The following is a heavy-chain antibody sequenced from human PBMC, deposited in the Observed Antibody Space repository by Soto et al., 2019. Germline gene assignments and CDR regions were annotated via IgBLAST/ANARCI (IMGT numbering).Heavy chain of an antibody. CDR3: ASTYDSSGYHFDY. CDR1: GFTFSTYA. CDR2: ISYDGSNK. V-gene: IGHV3-30-3*01. Sequence: GGSLRLSCEASGFTFSTYAMHWVRQAPGKGLEWVAVISYDGSNKYYADSVKGRFTISRDNSKNTLYLQMNSLRAEDTAVYYCASTYDSSGYHFDYWGQGTLVTVSS. D-gene: IGHD3-22*01. J-gene: IGHJ4*02.